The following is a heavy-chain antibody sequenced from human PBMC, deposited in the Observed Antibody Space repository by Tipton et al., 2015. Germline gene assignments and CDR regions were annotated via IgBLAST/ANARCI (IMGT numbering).Heavy chain of an antibody. J-gene: IGHJ4*02. V-gene: IGHV4-4*07. CDR3: ARGLRGEWFGLYYFDN. CDR2: IYSSGST. CDR1: GGSISSYY. Sequence: TLSLTCTVPGGSISSYYWSWIRQPAGKGLEWIGRIYSSGSTHYNPSLNSRVTMSVDTSKKQISLKLSSVTAADTAVYYCARGLRGEWFGLYYFDNWGQGTLVTVSS. D-gene: IGHD3-3*01.